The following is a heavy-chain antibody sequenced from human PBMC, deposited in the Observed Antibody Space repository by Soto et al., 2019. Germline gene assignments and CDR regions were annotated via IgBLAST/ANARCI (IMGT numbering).Heavy chain of an antibody. CDR1: GFKISSSS. V-gene: IGHV3-48*01. CDR3: ARAGEYDYIWGSYRADWFDP. Sequence: EVQLVESGGGLVQPGGSLRLSCAAFGFKISSSSMNWVRQAPGRGLEWVAYISDSGSNTLYADSVKGRFTVSRDTAKNSLYLQMNSLRAEDTAVYYCARAGEYDYIWGSYRADWFDPWGQGTLVTVSS. J-gene: IGHJ5*02. CDR2: ISDSGSNT. D-gene: IGHD3-16*02.